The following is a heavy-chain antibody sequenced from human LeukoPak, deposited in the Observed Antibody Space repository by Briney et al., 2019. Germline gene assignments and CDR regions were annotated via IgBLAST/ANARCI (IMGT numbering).Heavy chain of an antibody. D-gene: IGHD1/OR15-1a*01. CDR1: GFTFSSYP. CDR3: VKDYNWNIFHY. J-gene: IGHJ4*02. V-gene: IGHV3-64D*09. CDR2: ISSNGGST. Sequence: GGSLTLSCSASGFTFSSYPMHWLPQAPGKGLEYVSGISSNGGSTYYADSVKGRFTISRDNSKNTLYLQMSSLRADDTAVYYCVKDYNWNIFHYWGQGNLVTVSS.